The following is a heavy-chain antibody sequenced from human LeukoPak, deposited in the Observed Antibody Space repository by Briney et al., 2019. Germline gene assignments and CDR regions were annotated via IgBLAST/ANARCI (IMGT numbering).Heavy chain of an antibody. CDR3: AKGYDFWSGYPTEGYYFDY. CDR2: ISGSGGST. CDR1: GFTFSSYA. J-gene: IGHJ4*02. Sequence: GGSLRLSCAASGFTFSSYAMSWVRQAPGKGLEWVSAISGSGGSTYYADSVKGRFTISRDNSKNTLYLQMNSLRAEDTAVYYCAKGYDFWSGYPTEGYYFDYWGQGTPVTVSS. D-gene: IGHD3-3*01. V-gene: IGHV3-23*01.